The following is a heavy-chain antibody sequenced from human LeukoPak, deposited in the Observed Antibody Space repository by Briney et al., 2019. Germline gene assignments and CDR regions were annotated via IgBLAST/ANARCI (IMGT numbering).Heavy chain of an antibody. V-gene: IGHV3-30*02. J-gene: IGHJ4*02. CDR3: AKDSSAWACDY. D-gene: IGHD6-19*01. CDR2: IRHDGSDK. Sequence: GGSLRLSCAVSGLSFSSYAIHWVRQAPGKGLEWVAFIRHDGSDKYYADSVKGRFTISRDNSTNTIYLQMNSLRAEDTALYYCAKDSSAWACDYWGQGTLVTVSS. CDR1: GLSFSSYA.